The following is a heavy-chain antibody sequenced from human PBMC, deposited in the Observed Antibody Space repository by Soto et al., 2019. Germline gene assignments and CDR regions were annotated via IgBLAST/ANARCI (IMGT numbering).Heavy chain of an antibody. CDR1: GGSMSNYY. Sequence: SETLSLTCTVSGGSMSNYYWSWIRQPPGKGLEWIGYIYYIGSTNYNPSLKSRVTMSVDTSKNQFSLKLSSVTAADTAVYYCARVFWGGYSSSWYAGYGMDVWGQGTTVTVSS. CDR2: IYYIGST. J-gene: IGHJ6*02. CDR3: ARVFWGGYSSSWYAGYGMDV. D-gene: IGHD6-13*01. V-gene: IGHV4-59*08.